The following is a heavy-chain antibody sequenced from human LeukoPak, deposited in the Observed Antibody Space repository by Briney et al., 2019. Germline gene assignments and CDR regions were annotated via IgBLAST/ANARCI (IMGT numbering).Heavy chain of an antibody. CDR3: ARSDGDYYDASGSCDY. D-gene: IGHD3-22*01. J-gene: IGHJ4*02. CDR1: GFPFSSYT. V-gene: IGHV3-21*01. CDR2: ISRSSSYT. Sequence: PGGSLRLSCAASGFPFSSYTMNWVRQAPGKGLQWVSSISRSSSYTYYADSVRGRFTISRDNAKNSLYLQMNSLRAEDTAVYYCARSDGDYYDASGSCDYWGQGTLVTVSS.